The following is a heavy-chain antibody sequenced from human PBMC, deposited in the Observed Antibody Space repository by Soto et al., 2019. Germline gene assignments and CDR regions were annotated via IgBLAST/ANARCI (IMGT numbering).Heavy chain of an antibody. CDR3: ARPTNYGSGSSNWFDP. J-gene: IGHJ5*02. CDR1: GGSFSGYY. V-gene: IGHV4-34*01. Sequence: SETLSLTCAVYGGSFSGYYLSWIRQPPGKGLEWIGEINHSGSTNYNPSLKSRVTISVDTSKNQFSLKLSSVTAADTAVYYCARPTNYGSGSSNWFDPWGQGTLVTVYS. D-gene: IGHD3-10*01. CDR2: INHSGST.